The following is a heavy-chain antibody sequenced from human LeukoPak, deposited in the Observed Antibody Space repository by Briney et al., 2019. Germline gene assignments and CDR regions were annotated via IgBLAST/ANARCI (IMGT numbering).Heavy chain of an antibody. CDR1: GFTSSSFN. Sequence: GGSLRLSCAASGFTSSSFNMNWVRQAPGKGLEWVASIDTTSTYIFYADSVRGRFTISRDHARSSLSLQMHSLTADDTAVYYCARSRRDSAWYIDDYWGQGTLVTVSS. V-gene: IGHV3-21*01. J-gene: IGHJ4*02. CDR2: IDTTSTYI. D-gene: IGHD6-13*01. CDR3: ARSRRDSAWYIDDY.